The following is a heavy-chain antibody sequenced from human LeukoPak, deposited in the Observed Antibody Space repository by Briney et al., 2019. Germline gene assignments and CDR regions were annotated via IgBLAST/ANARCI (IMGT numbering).Heavy chain of an antibody. J-gene: IGHJ6*02. Sequence: GSLRLSCAASGFTFSSYEMNWVRQAPGKGLEWVSYISSSGSTIYYADSVKGRFTISRDNAKNSLYLQMNSLRAEDTAVYYCARDGGSSWYDGIFYYYYGMDVWGQGTTVTVSS. CDR2: ISSSGSTI. D-gene: IGHD6-13*01. V-gene: IGHV3-48*03. CDR1: GFTFSSYE. CDR3: ARDGGSSWYDGIFYYYYGMDV.